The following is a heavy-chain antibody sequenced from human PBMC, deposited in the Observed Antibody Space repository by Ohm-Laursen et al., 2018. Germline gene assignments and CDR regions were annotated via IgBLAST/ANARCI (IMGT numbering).Heavy chain of an antibody. J-gene: IGHJ5*02. CDR1: GFTFSSYG. D-gene: IGHD3/OR15-3a*01. V-gene: IGHV3-23*01. Sequence: SLRLSCSASGFTFSSYGMSWVRQAPGKGPEWVSSISRSGGGTYYADSVKGRFTISRDDSKNTLYLQMNSLRAEDTAVYYCARVVAGRRRTGYFPNWFDPWGQGTLVTVSS. CDR2: ISRSGGGT. CDR3: ARVVAGRRRTGYFPNWFDP.